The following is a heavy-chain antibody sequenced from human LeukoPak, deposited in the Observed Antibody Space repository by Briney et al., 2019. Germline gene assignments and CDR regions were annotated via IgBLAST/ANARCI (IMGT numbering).Heavy chain of an antibody. D-gene: IGHD3-10*01. Sequence: GGSLRLSCAASGFTFSSYGMHWVRQAPGKGLEWVAVISYDGSNKYYADSVKGRFTISRDNSKNTLYLQMNSLRAEDTAVYYCAKDERGVIINTLDYWGQGTLVTVSS. J-gene: IGHJ4*02. CDR3: AKDERGVIINTLDY. V-gene: IGHV3-30*18. CDR2: ISYDGSNK. CDR1: GFTFSSYG.